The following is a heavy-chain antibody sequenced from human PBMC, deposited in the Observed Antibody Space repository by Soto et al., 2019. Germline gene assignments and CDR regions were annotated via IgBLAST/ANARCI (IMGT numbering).Heavy chain of an antibody. CDR3: ARLAGGIAAAGHYYYYGMDV. D-gene: IGHD6-13*01. CDR2: TYYRSKWYN. J-gene: IGHJ6*02. V-gene: IGHV6-1*01. Sequence: PSQTLSLTCAISGDSVSSNSAAWNWIRQSPSRGLEWLGRTYYRSKWYNDYAVSVKSRITINPDTSKNQFSLQLNSVTPEDTAVYYCARLAGGIAAAGHYYYYGMDVWGQGTTVTVSS. CDR1: GDSVSSNSAA.